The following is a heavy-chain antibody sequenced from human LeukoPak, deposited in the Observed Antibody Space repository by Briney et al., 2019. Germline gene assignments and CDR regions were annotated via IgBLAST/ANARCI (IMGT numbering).Heavy chain of an antibody. CDR3: ARRPESPITGFDF. Sequence: SETLSLTCAVSGYSVSSAYYWAWIRQPPGAGLEWIGGIYPSGTTYYKSSLSSRLSISIDASRNQFSLRLSSVTAADTAMYYCARRPESPITGFDFWGQGALVAVSS. J-gene: IGHJ4*02. CDR2: IYPSGTT. CDR1: GYSVSSAYY. D-gene: IGHD1-14*01. V-gene: IGHV4-38-2*01.